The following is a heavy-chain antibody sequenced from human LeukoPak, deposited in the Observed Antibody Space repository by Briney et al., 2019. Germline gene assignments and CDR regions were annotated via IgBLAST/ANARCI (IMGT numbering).Heavy chain of an antibody. J-gene: IGHJ4*02. CDR1: GFTFSSYA. CDR2: ISYDGSNK. CDR3: AKVIWNNKHFDY. Sequence: GGSLRLSCAASGFTFSSYAMHWVRQAPGKGLEWVAVISYDGSNKYYADSVKGRFTISRDNSKNTLYLQMNSLRAEDTAVYYCAKVIWNNKHFDYWGQGTLVTVSS. D-gene: IGHD1/OR15-1a*01. V-gene: IGHV3-30-3*01.